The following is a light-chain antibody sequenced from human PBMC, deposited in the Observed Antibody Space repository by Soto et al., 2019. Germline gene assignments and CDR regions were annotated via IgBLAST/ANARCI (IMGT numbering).Light chain of an antibody. V-gene: IGKV1-39*01. CDR2: SAS. CDR1: QRISAF. J-gene: IGKJ4*01. Sequence: DIQMTQSPSSVSAFFGESVTITCHASQRISAFLNWYHQKPGKAPKLIIYSASYLQSGVPSNFSGSGSGKDFTLSIVSLQPEDSGTYFCQQSYRLPLTFGGGTKVEI. CDR3: QQSYRLPLT.